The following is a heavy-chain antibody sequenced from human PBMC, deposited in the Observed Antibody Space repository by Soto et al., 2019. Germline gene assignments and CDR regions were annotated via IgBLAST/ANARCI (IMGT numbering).Heavy chain of an antibody. V-gene: IGHV3-30*18. CDR3: AKEMYPRTVLDSSSPWGDY. Sequence: GGSLRLSCAVSGFTFSDYGMHWVRQAPGKGLEWVAVMSYAGTYKYYADSVKGRFTISRDLSGNTLFLQMNSLRLEDTAVYFCAKEMYPRTVLDSSSPWGDYWGQGALVTVSS. J-gene: IGHJ4*02. CDR2: MSYAGTYK. D-gene: IGHD6-6*01. CDR1: GFTFSDYG.